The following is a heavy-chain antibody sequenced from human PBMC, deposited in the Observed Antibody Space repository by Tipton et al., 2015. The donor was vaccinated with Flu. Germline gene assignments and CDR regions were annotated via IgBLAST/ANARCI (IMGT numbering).Heavy chain of an antibody. D-gene: IGHD5/OR15-5a*01. Sequence: SLRLSCAASGFTFNDAWMHWVRQAPGKGLVWVSRLNRDGTATHYADSVKGRFTISRDNAKNTLYLQMNSLSAEDTAVYYCVRAGLYRFDYWGQGTVVIVSS. CDR1: GFTFNDAW. CDR3: VRAGLYRFDY. J-gene: IGHJ4*02. CDR2: LNRDGTAT. V-gene: IGHV3-74*01.